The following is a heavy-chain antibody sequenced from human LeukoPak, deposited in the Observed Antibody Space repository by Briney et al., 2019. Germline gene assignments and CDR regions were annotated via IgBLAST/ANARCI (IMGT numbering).Heavy chain of an antibody. CDR3: ARHDDLYSSIDY. V-gene: IGHV4-39*01. Sequence: SETLSLTCTVSGGSISSSTYYWGWIRQPPGKGLEWIGSISYSGRTYYNQALKSRVTISVDTSKNQFSLKLSSVTAADAAVYYCARHDDLYSSIDYWGQGTLVTVSS. CDR2: ISYSGRT. CDR1: GGSISSSTYY. D-gene: IGHD6-13*01. J-gene: IGHJ4*02.